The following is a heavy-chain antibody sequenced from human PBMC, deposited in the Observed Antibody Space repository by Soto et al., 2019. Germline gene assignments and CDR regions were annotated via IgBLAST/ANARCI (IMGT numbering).Heavy chain of an antibody. CDR2: IYYSGST. Sequence: ETLSLTCTVSGGSISSYYWSWIRQHPGKGLEWIGYIYYSGSTNYNPSLKSRVTISVETSETQFSLKTSSGTASDTSVYYCARSYCGGDCYPTYDACGIWGQGAMVTV. J-gene: IGHJ3*02. D-gene: IGHD2-21*02. CDR3: ARSYCGGDCYPTYDACGI. CDR1: GGSISSYY. V-gene: IGHV4-59*01.